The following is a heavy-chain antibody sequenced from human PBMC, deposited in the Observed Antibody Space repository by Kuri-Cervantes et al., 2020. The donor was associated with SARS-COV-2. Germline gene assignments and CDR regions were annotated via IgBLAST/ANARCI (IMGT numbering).Heavy chain of an antibody. D-gene: IGHD1-26*01. CDR3: ARVGNSGSYYDYYYYMDV. CDR1: GGSIGSSSYY. V-gene: IGHV4-39*01. Sequence: SETLSLTCTVSGGSIGSSSYYWGWIRQPPGKGLEWIGSIYYSGSTYYNPSLKSRVTISVDTSKNQFSLKLSSVTAADTAVYYCARVGNSGSYYDYYYYMDVWGKGTTVTVSS. J-gene: IGHJ6*03. CDR2: IYYSGST.